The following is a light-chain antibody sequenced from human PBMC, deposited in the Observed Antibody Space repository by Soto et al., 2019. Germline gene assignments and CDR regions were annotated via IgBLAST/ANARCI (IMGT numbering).Light chain of an antibody. CDR1: QSISKSY. Sequence: EIVLTQSPGTLYLSPGERATLSCRASQSISKSYLAWYQQKFGQAPRLLMYGASSRATGIPDRFSGSGSATDFTLTSRRLEHEDFAVYYCHQYGSSSRTFGQGTKVEIK. J-gene: IGKJ1*01. V-gene: IGKV3-20*01. CDR2: GAS. CDR3: HQYGSSSRT.